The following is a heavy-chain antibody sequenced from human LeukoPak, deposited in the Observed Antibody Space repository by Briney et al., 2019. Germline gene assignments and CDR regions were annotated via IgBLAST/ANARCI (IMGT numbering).Heavy chain of an antibody. D-gene: IGHD3-3*01. V-gene: IGHV3-23*01. CDR2: ISGSGGNT. J-gene: IGHJ3*02. Sequence: GGSLRLSCAASGFTFSSYAMSWVRQAPGKGLEWVSAISGSGGNTYYADSVKGRFTISRDNSKNTLYLQMNSLRAEDTAVYYCARAPYYDFWSGYYTDAFDIWGQGTMVTVSS. CDR1: GFTFSSYA. CDR3: ARAPYYDFWSGYYTDAFDI.